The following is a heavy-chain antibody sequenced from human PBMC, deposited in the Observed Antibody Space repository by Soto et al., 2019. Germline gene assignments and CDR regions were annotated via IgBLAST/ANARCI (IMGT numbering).Heavy chain of an antibody. J-gene: IGHJ5*02. CDR3: SRRAPEGFDP. Sequence: PSETLSLTCTVSCGSIATSSYFWAWIRRPPGKGLEWIGSIDYRGTIYNNPSLKSRVTISVDTSKNRFSLKLDSVTAADTALYYCSRRAPEGFDPWGQGTLVTVSS. CDR1: CGSIATSSYF. CDR2: IDYRGTI. V-gene: IGHV4-39*02.